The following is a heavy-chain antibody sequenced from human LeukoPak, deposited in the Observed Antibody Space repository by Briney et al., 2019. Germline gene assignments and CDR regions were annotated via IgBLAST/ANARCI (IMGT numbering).Heavy chain of an antibody. D-gene: IGHD3-10*01. J-gene: IGHJ4*02. V-gene: IGHV3-30*18. CDR1: GFTFSSHG. CDR3: AKDSLGPLLWFGELLPHFDY. CDR2: ISYDGSNK. Sequence: PGRSLRLSCAASGFTFSSHGMHWVRQAPGKGLEWVAVISYDGSNKYYADSVKGRFTISRDNSKNTLYLQMNSLRAEDTAVYYCAKDSLGPLLWFGELLPHFDYWGQGTLVTVSS.